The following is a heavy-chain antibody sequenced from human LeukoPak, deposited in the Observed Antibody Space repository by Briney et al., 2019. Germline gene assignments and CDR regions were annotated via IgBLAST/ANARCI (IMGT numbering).Heavy chain of an antibody. J-gene: IGHJ3*02. V-gene: IGHV1-2*02. Sequence: ASVKVSCKASGYTFTGYYMHWVRQAPGQGLEWMGWINPNSGGTNYAQKFQGRVTMTRDTSISTAYMELSRLRSDDTAVYYCARVDGNGQWLVKVRGAFDIWGQGTMVTVSS. CDR1: GYTFTGYY. CDR2: INPNSGGT. D-gene: IGHD6-19*01. CDR3: ARVDGNGQWLVKVRGAFDI.